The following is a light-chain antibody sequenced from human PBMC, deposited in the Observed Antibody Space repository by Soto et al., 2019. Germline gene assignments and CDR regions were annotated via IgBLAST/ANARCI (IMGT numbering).Light chain of an antibody. Sequence: DIQMTQSPSTLSASVGDRVTITCRASQSISSWLAWYQQKPGKAPKLLIYKASSLESGVPSRFSGSGSGTEFTLTISSLQPDDFATYYCQQYNSCPRTFGQGTKVDIK. CDR2: KAS. V-gene: IGKV1-5*03. J-gene: IGKJ1*01. CDR3: QQYNSCPRT. CDR1: QSISSW.